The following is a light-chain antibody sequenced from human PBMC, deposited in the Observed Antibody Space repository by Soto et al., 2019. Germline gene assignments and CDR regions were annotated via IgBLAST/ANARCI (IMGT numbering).Light chain of an antibody. CDR2: DAS. CDR3: QQTSTTLWT. Sequence: DIQMTQSPSSLSASVGDRVTITCRASQNIRTYINWYQQKSRRAPNLLIFDASRLQSGVPSRFSGTGSGTDFTLTITSLQPEDFATYYCQQTSTTLWTFGQGTKV. J-gene: IGKJ1*01. V-gene: IGKV1-39*01. CDR1: QNIRTY.